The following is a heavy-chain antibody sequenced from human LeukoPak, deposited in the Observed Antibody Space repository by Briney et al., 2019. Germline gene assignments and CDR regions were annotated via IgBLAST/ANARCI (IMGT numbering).Heavy chain of an antibody. J-gene: IGHJ6*03. CDR3: ARGEYMDV. V-gene: IGHV3-48*01. Sequence: PGGSLRLSCAASGFTFSSYGMHWVRQAPGQGLEWVSYITSDSTTMFYADSVKGRFTASRDNAENSMYLQMNSLRAEDTAVYYCARGEYMDVWGKGTTVTVSS. CDR1: GFTFSSYG. CDR2: ITSDSTTM.